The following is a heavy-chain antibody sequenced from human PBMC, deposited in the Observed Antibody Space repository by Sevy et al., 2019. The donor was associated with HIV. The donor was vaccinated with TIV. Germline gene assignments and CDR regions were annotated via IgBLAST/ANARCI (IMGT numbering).Heavy chain of an antibody. CDR1: GFTFSDYY. Sequence: GGSLRLSCAASGFTFSDYYMSWIRQAPGKGLEWVSYISSSGSTIYYADSVKGRFTISRDNAKNSLYLQMNSLRDEDTAVYYCRFVVVPDFDYWGQGTLVTVSS. CDR3: RFVVVPDFDY. V-gene: IGHV3-11*01. J-gene: IGHJ4*02. D-gene: IGHD2-2*01. CDR2: ISSSGSTI.